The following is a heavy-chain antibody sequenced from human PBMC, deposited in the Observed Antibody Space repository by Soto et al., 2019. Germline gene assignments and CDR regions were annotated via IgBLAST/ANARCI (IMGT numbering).Heavy chain of an antibody. CDR2: ISSSSSYI. D-gene: IGHD3-10*01. J-gene: IGHJ4*02. V-gene: IGHV3-21*01. CDR1: GFTFSSYS. Sequence: EVQLVESGGGLVKPGGSLRLSCAASGFTFSSYSMNWVRQAPGKGLEWVSSISSSSSYIYYADSVKGRFPISRDNAKNSLYLQMNSLRAEDTAVYYCARDRGEGWFGESNSFDYWGQGTLVTVSS. CDR3: ARDRGEGWFGESNSFDY.